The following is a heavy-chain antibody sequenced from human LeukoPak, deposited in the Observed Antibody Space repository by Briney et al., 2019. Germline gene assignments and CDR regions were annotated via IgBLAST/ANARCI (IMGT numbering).Heavy chain of an antibody. CDR2: INHSGST. J-gene: IGHJ2*01. CDR3: ARDIAAAGPWYFDL. CDR1: GGSLNDYS. V-gene: IGHV4-34*01. D-gene: IGHD6-13*01. Sequence: KPSETLSLTCAVYGGSLNDYSWAWIRKPPGKGLDWIGEINHSGSTNYNPSLKSRVTISVDTSKNQFSLRLSSVTAADTAVYYCARDIAAAGPWYFDLWGRGTLVTVSS.